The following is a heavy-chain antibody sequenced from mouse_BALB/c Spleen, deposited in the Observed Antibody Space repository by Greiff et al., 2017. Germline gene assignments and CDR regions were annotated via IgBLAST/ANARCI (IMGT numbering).Heavy chain of an antibody. CDR1: GYTFTSYC. D-gene: IGHD2-10*02. Sequence: VQLQQSGAELARPGASVKLSCKASGYTFTSYCMPWVKQRPGQGLEWIGAIYPGDGDTRYTQKFKGKATLTADKSSSTAYMQLSSLASEDSAVYFRAREGYGNYAWFAYWGQGTLVTVAA. V-gene: IGHV1-87*01. J-gene: IGHJ3*01. CDR3: AREGYGNYAWFAY. CDR2: IYPGDGDT.